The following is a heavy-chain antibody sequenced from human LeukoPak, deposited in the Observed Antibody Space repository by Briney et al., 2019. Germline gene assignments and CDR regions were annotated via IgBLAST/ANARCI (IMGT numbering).Heavy chain of an antibody. CDR1: GFSFSIYS. Sequence: GGSLRLSCAASGFSFSIYSINWVRQAPAKGLKWVSYISGDGNAKHYTDSVKGRFTISRDNAKNALYLQMNSLRAEETAVYFCARDYVYAFDYWGQGTLVTVSS. D-gene: IGHD2/OR15-2a*01. J-gene: IGHJ4*02. V-gene: IGHV3-48*01. CDR3: ARDYVYAFDY. CDR2: ISGDGNAK.